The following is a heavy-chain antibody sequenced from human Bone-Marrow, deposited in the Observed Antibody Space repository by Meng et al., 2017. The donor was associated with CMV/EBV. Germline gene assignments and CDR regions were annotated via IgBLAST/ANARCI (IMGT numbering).Heavy chain of an antibody. CDR1: GFTFSRFT. J-gene: IGHJ6*02. V-gene: IGHV3-30*04. Sequence: GESLKISCATSGFTFSRFTFNWVRQSPGKGLEWVTVTSYDGSEKYYAGSVKGRFTISRDNSKNTVYLQMNSLRIEDTAVYFCARGQGWSMYAMGVWGPGTTVTVSS. D-gene: IGHD2-8*02. CDR2: TSYDGSEK. CDR3: ARGQGWSMYAMGV.